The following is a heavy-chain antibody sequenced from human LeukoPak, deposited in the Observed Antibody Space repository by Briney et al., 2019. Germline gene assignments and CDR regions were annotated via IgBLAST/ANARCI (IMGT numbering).Heavy chain of an antibody. CDR2: IYYSGST. CDR1: GGSISSSSYY. CDR3: ARPSLSGYGNQFDY. Sequence: SETLSLTCTVSGGSISSSSYYWGWIRQPPGKGLEWIGRIYYSGSTYYNPSLKSRVTISVDTSKNQFSLKLSSVTAADTAVYYCARPSLSGYGNQFDYWGQGTLVTVSS. V-gene: IGHV4-39*01. J-gene: IGHJ4*02. D-gene: IGHD5-18*01.